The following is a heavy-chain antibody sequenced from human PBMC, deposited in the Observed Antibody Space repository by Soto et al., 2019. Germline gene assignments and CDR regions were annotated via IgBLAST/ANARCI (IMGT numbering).Heavy chain of an antibody. V-gene: IGHV3-9*01. Sequence: EVELVESGGGLVQPGRSLTLACAASGFMFEDYAMRWVRQVPGKGLEWVSGISWNRGDIAYVDSVKGRFTISRDNAKKSLTLQMNSLRPEDTALYYCAKGKVATIKYYGMDVWGQGTTVIVSS. CDR3: AKGKVATIKYYGMDV. J-gene: IGHJ6*02. CDR2: ISWNRGDI. CDR1: GFMFEDYA. D-gene: IGHD5-12*01.